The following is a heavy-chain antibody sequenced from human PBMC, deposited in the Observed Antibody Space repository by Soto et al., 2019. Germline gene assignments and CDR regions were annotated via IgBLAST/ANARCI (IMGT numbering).Heavy chain of an antibody. CDR3: TNLYFDY. Sequence: GGSLRLSCAASGFAFNNAWMTWARQAPGKGLEWIGRIKSQRDGETTDYAAPVKGRFTISRDDSKNALYLQMNSLRSEDTAVYYCTNLYFDYWGQGTLVTVSS. CDR2: IKSQRDGETT. J-gene: IGHJ4*02. CDR1: GFAFNNAW. V-gene: IGHV3-15*01.